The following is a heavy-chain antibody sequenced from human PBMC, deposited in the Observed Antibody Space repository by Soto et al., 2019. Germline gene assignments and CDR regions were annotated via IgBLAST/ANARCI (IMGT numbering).Heavy chain of an antibody. J-gene: IGHJ5*02. CDR3: AKDLDPGPPGAPPVGWFDP. Sequence: GGSLRLSCAASGFTFSSYAMSWVRQAPGKGLEWVSAISGSGGSTYYADSVKGRFTISRDNSKNTLYLQMNSLRAEDTAVYYSAKDLDPGPPGAPPVGWFDPWGQGTLVTVSS. CDR1: GFTFSSYA. CDR2: ISGSGGST. D-gene: IGHD2-8*02. V-gene: IGHV3-23*01.